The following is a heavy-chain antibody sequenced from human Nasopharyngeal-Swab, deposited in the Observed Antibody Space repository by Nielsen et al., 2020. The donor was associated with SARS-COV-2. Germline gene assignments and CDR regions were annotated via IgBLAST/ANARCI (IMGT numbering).Heavy chain of an antibody. Sequence: GESLTLSCAASGFTFSSYSMNWVRQAPGKVLEWVSSISSSSSYIYYADSVKGRFTISRDNAKNSLYLQMNSQRAEDTAVYYCATHRSIVGATFDYWGQGTLVTVSS. CDR1: GFTFSSYS. CDR2: ISSSSSYI. D-gene: IGHD1-26*01. V-gene: IGHV3-21*01. J-gene: IGHJ4*02. CDR3: ATHRSIVGATFDY.